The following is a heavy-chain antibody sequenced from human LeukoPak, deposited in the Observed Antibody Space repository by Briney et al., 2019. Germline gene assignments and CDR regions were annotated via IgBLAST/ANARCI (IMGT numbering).Heavy chain of an antibody. J-gene: IGHJ4*02. CDR3: TRDPRLSLY. Sequence: GGSLRLSSAASGFTFSDHYMSWIRQAPGKGLEWLSYVGGSGSNIQYADSVMGRFTISRDNRKNVLYLQMNSLRDEDTAVYYCTRDPRLSLYWGQGTLVTVSS. CDR2: VGGSGSNI. D-gene: IGHD2-21*01. V-gene: IGHV3-11*01. CDR1: GFTFSDHY.